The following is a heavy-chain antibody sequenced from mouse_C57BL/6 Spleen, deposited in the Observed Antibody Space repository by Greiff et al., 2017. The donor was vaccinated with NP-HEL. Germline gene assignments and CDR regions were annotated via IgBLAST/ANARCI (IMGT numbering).Heavy chain of an antibody. V-gene: IGHV14-2*01. J-gene: IGHJ4*01. Sequence: EVQLQQSGAELVKPGASVKLSCTASGFNIKDYYMHWVKQRTEQGLEWIGRIDPEDGETKYAPKFQGKATITADTSSNTAYLQLSSLTSEDTAVYYGARRNVITTVVAPYYAMDYWGQGTSVTVSS. D-gene: IGHD1-1*01. CDR1: GFNIKDYY. CDR3: ARRNVITTVVAPYYAMDY. CDR2: IDPEDGET.